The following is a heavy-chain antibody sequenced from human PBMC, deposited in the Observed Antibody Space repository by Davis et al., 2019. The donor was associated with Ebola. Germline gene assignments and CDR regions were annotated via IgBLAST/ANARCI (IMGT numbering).Heavy chain of an antibody. CDR2: ISYDGSNK. J-gene: IGHJ5*02. V-gene: IGHV3-30*18. Sequence: GESLKISCAASGFTFSSYGMHWVRQAPGKGLEWVAVISYDGSNKYYADSVKGRFTISRDNSKNTLYLQMNSLRAEDTAVYYCAKESGIAAADAWGQGTLVTVSS. D-gene: IGHD6-13*01. CDR1: GFTFSSYG. CDR3: AKESGIAAADA.